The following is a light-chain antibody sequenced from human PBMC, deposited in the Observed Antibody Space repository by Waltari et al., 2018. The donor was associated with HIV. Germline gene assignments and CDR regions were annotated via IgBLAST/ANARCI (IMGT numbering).Light chain of an antibody. CDR1: SSDVGAYNY. Sequence: QSALTQPASVSGSPGQSITISCTGTSSDVGAYNYVSWYQQHPGKAPKLMISEVSDRPSGVSNRFSGSKSGNTASLTISGLQAEDEADYYCSSYTSNNTYVFGTGTKVTVL. CDR3: SSYTSNNTYV. J-gene: IGLJ1*01. V-gene: IGLV2-14*01. CDR2: EVS.